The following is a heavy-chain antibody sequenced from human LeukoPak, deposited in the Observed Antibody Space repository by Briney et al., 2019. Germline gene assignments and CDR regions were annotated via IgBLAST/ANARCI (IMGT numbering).Heavy chain of an antibody. J-gene: IGHJ3*02. CDR2: IKPDGSEK. D-gene: IGHD4-11*01. CDR3: ARDRTNDYGNNVGAFDI. V-gene: IGHV3-7*01. Sequence: TGGSLRPSCAASGFSLSNDWMSWVRQAPGKGLEWVANIKPDGSEKYYVDSLKGRFTISRDNAKNSLYLQMNSLRAEDTAVYFCARDRTNDYGNNVGAFDIWGQGTMLTVSS. CDR1: GFSLSNDW.